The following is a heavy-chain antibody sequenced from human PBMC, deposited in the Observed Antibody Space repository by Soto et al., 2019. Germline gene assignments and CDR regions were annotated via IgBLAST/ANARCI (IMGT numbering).Heavy chain of an antibody. CDR3: ARATVTRLDY. D-gene: IGHD4-17*01. V-gene: IGHV4-59*08. CDR2: IYYSGST. CDR1: GGSISSYY. Sequence: SSETLSLTCTVSGGSISSYYWSWIRQPPGKGLEWIGYIYYSGSTNYNPSLKSRVTISVDTSKNQFSLKLSSVTAADTAVYYCARATVTRLDYWGQGTLVTVSS. J-gene: IGHJ4*02.